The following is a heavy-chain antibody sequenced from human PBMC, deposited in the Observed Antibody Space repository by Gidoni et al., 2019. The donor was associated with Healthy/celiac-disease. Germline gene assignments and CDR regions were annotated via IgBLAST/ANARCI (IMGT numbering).Heavy chain of an antibody. V-gene: IGHV4-38-2*02. CDR1: GSSISSGYY. CDR3: AREADIVATINY. J-gene: IGHJ4*02. CDR2: IYHSGST. Sequence: QVQLQESGPGLVKPSETLSLTCPVSGSSISSGYYWGWIRQPPGKGLEWIGSIYHSGSTYYNPSLKSRVTISVDTSKNQFSLKLSSVTAADTAVYYCAREADIVATINYWGQGTLVTVSS. D-gene: IGHD5-12*01.